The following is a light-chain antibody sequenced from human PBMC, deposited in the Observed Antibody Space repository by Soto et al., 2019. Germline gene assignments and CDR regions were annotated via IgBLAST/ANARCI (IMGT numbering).Light chain of an antibody. J-gene: IGKJ1*01. V-gene: IGKV1-17*02. CDR3: QQYENYWT. Sequence: DIQMTQSPSSLSASVGDRVTITCRASQGIRIDLNWYQQKPGKAPKRLIFAASSSQSGVPSRFSGSGSGTEFTLTISNLQPDDFATYYCQQYENYWTFGQGTKVEIK. CDR2: AAS. CDR1: QGIRID.